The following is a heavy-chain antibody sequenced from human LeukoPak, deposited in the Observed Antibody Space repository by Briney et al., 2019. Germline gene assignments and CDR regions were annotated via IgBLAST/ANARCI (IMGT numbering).Heavy chain of an antibody. CDR2: ISYDGSNK. CDR1: GFTFSSYA. V-gene: IGHV3-30*04. J-gene: IGHJ4*02. CDR3: ARDLMPDSSGWLTYFDY. Sequence: GGSLRLSCAASGFTFSSYAMHWVRQAPGKGLEWVAVISYDGSNKYYGDSVKGRLSISRDNSKNTLYLQMNSLRAEDTAVYYCARDLMPDSSGWLTYFDYWGQGTLVTVSS. D-gene: IGHD6-19*01.